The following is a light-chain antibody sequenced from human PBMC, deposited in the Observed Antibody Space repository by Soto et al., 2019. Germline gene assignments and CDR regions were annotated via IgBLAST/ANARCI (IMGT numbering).Light chain of an antibody. J-gene: IGKJ4*01. CDR2: DVT. Sequence: EIVLTQSPATLSLSPGERATLSCRASQSVSNYLAWYQQKPGQAPRLLIYDVTNRATGIPARFNGSGSGTSFNLTISSLEPEDFAVYYCQHYGSLVLTFGGGTKVEIK. CDR1: QSVSNY. V-gene: IGKV3-11*01. CDR3: QHYGSLVLT.